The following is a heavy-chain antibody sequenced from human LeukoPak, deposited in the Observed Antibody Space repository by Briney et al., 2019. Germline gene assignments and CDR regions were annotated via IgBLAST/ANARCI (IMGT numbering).Heavy chain of an antibody. CDR1: GFTFSSYG. J-gene: IGHJ4*02. V-gene: IGHV3-33*01. Sequence: GRSLRLSCAASGFTFSSYGMHWVRQAPGKGLEWVAVIWYDGSNKYYADSVKGRFTISRDNSKNTLYLQMNSLRAEDTAVYYCARGTKGYDSSDFDYWGQGTLVTVSS. CDR3: ARGTKGYDSSDFDY. D-gene: IGHD3-22*01. CDR2: IWYDGSNK.